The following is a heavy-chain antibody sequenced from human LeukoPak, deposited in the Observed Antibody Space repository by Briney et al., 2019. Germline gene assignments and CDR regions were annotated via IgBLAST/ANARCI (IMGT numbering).Heavy chain of an antibody. J-gene: IGHJ1*01. CDR1: GGSISSGDYY. D-gene: IGHD4-23*01. CDR3: ARATTVVTRGNQRTRYFQH. V-gene: IGHV4-31*02. CDR2: IYYSGNT. Sequence: SQTLSLTCIVSGGSISSGDYYWSWIRQHPGKGLEWIGYIYYSGNTYYNPSLKSRVTISVDTSKNQFSLKLSSVTAAGTAVYYCARATTVVTRGNQRTRYFQHWGQGTLVTVSS.